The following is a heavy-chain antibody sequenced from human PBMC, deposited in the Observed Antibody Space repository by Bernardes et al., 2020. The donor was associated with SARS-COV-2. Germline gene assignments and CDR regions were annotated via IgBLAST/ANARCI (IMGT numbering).Heavy chain of an antibody. CDR1: WFTYRSHY. CDR2: IDSSGTT. CDR3: ARGLVFFDY. Sequence: GGYQRLSHAFSWFTYRSHYMGWVLPSPGKGLEWVSVIDSSGTTYYTDSVKGRFTISRDKSKNTLYLQMNSLRAEDTAVYYCARGLVFFDYWGQGTLVTVSS. D-gene: IGHD3-3*01. V-gene: IGHV3-53*01. J-gene: IGHJ4*02.